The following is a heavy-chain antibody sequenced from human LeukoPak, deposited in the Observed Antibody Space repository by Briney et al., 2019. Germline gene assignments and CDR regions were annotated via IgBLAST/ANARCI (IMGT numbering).Heavy chain of an antibody. CDR3: ARDSITRGFDY. Sequence: GRSLRLSCAASGFTFSSYGVHWVRQAPGKGLEWVAVISYDGSNKYYADSVKGRFTISRDNSKNTVYLQVKSLRAEDTAVYYCARDSITRGFDYWGQGTLVTVSS. CDR1: GFTFSSYG. V-gene: IGHV3-30*03. D-gene: IGHD2-2*01. J-gene: IGHJ4*02. CDR2: ISYDGSNK.